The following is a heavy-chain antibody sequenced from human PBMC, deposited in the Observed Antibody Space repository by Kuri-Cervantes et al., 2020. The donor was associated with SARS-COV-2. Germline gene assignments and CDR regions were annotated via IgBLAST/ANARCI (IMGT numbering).Heavy chain of an antibody. V-gene: IGHV1-18*01. CDR2: ISAYNGNT. J-gene: IGHJ4*02. CDR1: GYTFTSYG. CDR3: ASWGRDMTTVTWVDY. D-gene: IGHD4-17*01. Sequence: ASVKVSCKASGYTFTSYGISWVRQAPGQGLEWMGWISAYNGNTNYAQKLQGRVTTTTDTSTSTAYMELRGLRSDDTAVYYCASWGRDMTTVTWVDYWGQGTLVTVSS.